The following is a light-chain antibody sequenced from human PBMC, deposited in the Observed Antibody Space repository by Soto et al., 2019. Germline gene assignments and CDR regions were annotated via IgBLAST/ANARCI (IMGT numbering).Light chain of an antibody. J-gene: IGKJ1*01. V-gene: IGKV1-39*01. Sequence: DIQMTQSPSSLSASVGDEVTITCRASHTIMTYLNWYQLKPGKPPRLLIYAASSLQSGVPSRCSGSGSGTDFTLTINSLQPEDFATYSCQQSYNSPQTFGQGTKVEIK. CDR3: QQSYNSPQT. CDR2: AAS. CDR1: HTIMTY.